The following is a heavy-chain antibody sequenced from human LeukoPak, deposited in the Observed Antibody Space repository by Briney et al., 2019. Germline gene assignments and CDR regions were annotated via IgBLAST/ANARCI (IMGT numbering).Heavy chain of an antibody. CDR3: ARGRCSSTSCYPSWGFQH. Sequence: ASVKLSCKASGYTFTSYYMHWVRQAPGQGLEWMGIINPSGGSTSYAQKFQGRVTMTRDMSTSTVYMELSSLRSEDTAVYYCARGRCSSTSCYPSWGFQHWGQGTLVTVSS. CDR1: GYTFTSYY. D-gene: IGHD2-2*01. CDR2: INPSGGST. J-gene: IGHJ1*01. V-gene: IGHV1-46*01.